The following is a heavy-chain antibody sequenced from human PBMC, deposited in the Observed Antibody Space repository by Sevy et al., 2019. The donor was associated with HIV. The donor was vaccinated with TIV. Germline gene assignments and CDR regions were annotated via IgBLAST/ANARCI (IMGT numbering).Heavy chain of an antibody. Sequence: SETLSLTCTVSGGSISSGGYYWSWIRQHPGKGLEWIGYIYYSGSTYYNPSLKSRVTISVDTSKNQFSLKLSSVTAADTAVYYCARDAGIAAAGRWSFGYYYYGMDVWGQGTTVTVSS. CDR1: GGSISSGGYY. CDR3: ARDAGIAAAGRWSFGYYYYGMDV. J-gene: IGHJ6*02. D-gene: IGHD6-13*01. V-gene: IGHV4-31*03. CDR2: IYYSGST.